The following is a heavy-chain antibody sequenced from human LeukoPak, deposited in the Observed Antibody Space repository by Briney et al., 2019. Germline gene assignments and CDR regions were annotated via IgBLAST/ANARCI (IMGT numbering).Heavy chain of an antibody. CDR3: ARILLSAEHFDY. V-gene: IGHV4-31*03. J-gene: IGHJ4*02. Sequence: SETLTLTCTVSGVSISSGGYYWSWIRQHPGKGLEWIGYIYYSGSTYYNPSLKSRVTISVDTSKNQFSLKLSSVTAADTAVYYCARILLSAEHFDYWGQGTLVTVSS. CDR2: IYYSGST. D-gene: IGHD3-10*01. CDR1: GVSISSGGYY.